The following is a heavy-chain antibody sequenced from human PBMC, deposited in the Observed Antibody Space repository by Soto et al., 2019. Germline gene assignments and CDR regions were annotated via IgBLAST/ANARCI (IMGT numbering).Heavy chain of an antibody. D-gene: IGHD6-13*01. CDR2: INPSGGST. CDR1: EYSFTDYY. V-gene: IGHV1-46*01. Sequence: QVQLVQSGAEVKKPGASVKLSCKSSEYSFTDYYIHWVRQAPGQGLEWMGLINPSGGSTSYAQKFQGRVTMTRDTSTSTVYMELSSLRSEDTAVYYCATAAYSTSWYGFWGQGTLVTVSS. CDR3: ATAAYSTSWYGF. J-gene: IGHJ4*02.